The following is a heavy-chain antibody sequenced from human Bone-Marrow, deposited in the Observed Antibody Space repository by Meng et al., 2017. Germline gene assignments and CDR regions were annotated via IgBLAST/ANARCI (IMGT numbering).Heavy chain of an antibody. CDR1: GGSFSGYY. J-gene: IGHJ6*02. Sequence: SETLSLTCAVYGGSFSGYYWSWIRQPPGKGLEWSGEINHSGSTNYNPSLKSRVTISVDTSKNQFSLKLSSVTAADTAVYYCARGCPYSSTWYSIWYYYYGMDVWGQGTTVTVSS. CDR3: ARGCPYSSTWYSIWYYYYGMDV. D-gene: IGHD6-13*01. CDR2: INHSGST. V-gene: IGHV4-34*01.